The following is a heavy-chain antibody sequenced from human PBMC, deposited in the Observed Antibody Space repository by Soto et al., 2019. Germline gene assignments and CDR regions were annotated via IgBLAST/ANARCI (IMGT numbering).Heavy chain of an antibody. V-gene: IGHV4-38-2*02. CDR3: ARDLQYSYGFYYYYYGMDV. D-gene: IGHD5-18*01. CDR1: GYSISSGYY. CDR2: IYHSGST. J-gene: IGHJ6*02. Sequence: ASETLSLTCAVSGYSISSGYYWGWIRQPPGKGLEWIGSIYHSGSTYYNPSLKSRVTISVDTSKNQFSLKLSSVTAADTAVYYCARDLQYSYGFYYYYYGMDVWGQGTTVTVSS.